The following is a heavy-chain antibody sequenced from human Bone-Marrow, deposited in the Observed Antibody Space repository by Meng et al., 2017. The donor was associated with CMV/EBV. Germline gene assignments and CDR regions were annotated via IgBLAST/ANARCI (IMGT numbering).Heavy chain of an antibody. CDR2: ISSSGSTI. D-gene: IGHD6-13*01. CDR3: ARKLGRFRSSWHRGTDV. J-gene: IGHJ6*02. CDR1: GFTFSSYE. Sequence: GRPLRLSCAASGFTFSSYEMNWVRQAPGKGLEWVSYISSSGSTIYYADSVKGRFTISRDNAKNSLYLQMNSLRAEDTAVYYCARKLGRFRSSWHRGTDVWGQGTTVTVSS. V-gene: IGHV3-48*03.